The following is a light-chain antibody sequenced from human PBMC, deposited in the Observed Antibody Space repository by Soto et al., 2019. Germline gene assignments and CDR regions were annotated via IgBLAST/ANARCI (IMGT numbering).Light chain of an antibody. CDR1: QSVRSSY. CDR3: QQYGSSPPVYT. V-gene: IGKV3-20*01. J-gene: IGKJ2*01. Sequence: EIVLTQSPGTLSLSPGETATLSCRASQSVRSSYLAWYQQKPGQAPRLLIYGASNWATGIPDKFRGSGSGADFTLTISRLEPEDFAVYYCQQYGSSPPVYTFGQGTKLEI. CDR2: GAS.